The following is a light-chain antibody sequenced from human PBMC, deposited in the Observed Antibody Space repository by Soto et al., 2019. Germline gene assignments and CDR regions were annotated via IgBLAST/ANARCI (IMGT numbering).Light chain of an antibody. V-gene: IGKV3-11*01. CDR3: QQRAN. J-gene: IGKJ5*01. CDR1: QSVSGF. Sequence: EIVLTQSPATLLSSPGERATLSCRASQSVSGFLAWYQQRPGQAPRLLIHDTSNRATGVPARFSGGGSGTDFTLTISSLEPEDFAVYYCQQRANFGQGTRLEIK. CDR2: DTS.